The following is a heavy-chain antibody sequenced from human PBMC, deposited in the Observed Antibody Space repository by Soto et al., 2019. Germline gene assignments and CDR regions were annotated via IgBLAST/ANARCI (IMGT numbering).Heavy chain of an antibody. CDR2: INPNSGGT. D-gene: IGHD6-19*01. J-gene: IGHJ1*01. CDR1: GYTFTGYY. V-gene: IGHV1-2*02. Sequence: ASVKVSCKASGYTFTGYYMHWVRQAPGQGLEWMGWINPNSGGTNYAQKLQGRVTMTRDTSISTAYMELSRLRSDDTAVYYCSRGLRGISVAASYFQHWGQGTLVTSPQ. CDR3: SRGLRGISVAASYFQH.